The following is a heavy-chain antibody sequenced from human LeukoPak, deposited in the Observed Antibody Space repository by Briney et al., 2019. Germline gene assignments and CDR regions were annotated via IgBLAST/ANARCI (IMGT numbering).Heavy chain of an antibody. CDR2: INHSGST. J-gene: IGHJ6*03. D-gene: IGHD2-2*01. V-gene: IGHV4-34*01. CDR3: AGDCSSTSCYRPVFYYYYYMDV. CDR1: GGSFSGYY. Sequence: PSETLSLTCAVYGGSFSGYYWSWIRQPPGKGLEWIGEINHSGSTNYNPSLKSRVTISVDTSKNQFSLKLSSVTAADTAVYYCAGDCSSTSCYRPVFYYYYYMDVWGKGTTVTVSS.